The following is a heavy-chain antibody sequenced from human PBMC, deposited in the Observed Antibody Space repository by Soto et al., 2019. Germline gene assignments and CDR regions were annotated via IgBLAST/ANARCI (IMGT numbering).Heavy chain of an antibody. CDR2: IYHSGST. CDR3: ARGGGVTTTGDDY. J-gene: IGHJ4*02. CDR1: GGSINTATHS. D-gene: IGHD4-4*01. Sequence: QLQLQESGSGLVKPSQTLSLTCAVSGGSINTATHSWSWIRQPPGKGLEWIGYIYHSGSTYYNPSVKSRVTISIDKTNHRSSLRLSSVTAADTAVYYCARGGGVTTTGDDYWGQGILVTVSS. V-gene: IGHV4-30-2*01.